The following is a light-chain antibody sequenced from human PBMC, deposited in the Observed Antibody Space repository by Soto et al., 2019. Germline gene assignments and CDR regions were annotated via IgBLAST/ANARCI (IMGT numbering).Light chain of an antibody. CDR2: DAS. CDR1: QSVSNY. V-gene: IGKV3-11*01. J-gene: IGKJ4*02. Sequence: EIVLTQSPATRSLSPGERATLACRASQSVSNYLFWYQQKPGQAPRLLIYDASSRVAGIPARFSGSGSGTDFTLTISSLEPEDFAVYYCQQHSNWPLTFGGGTMVDIK. CDR3: QQHSNWPLT.